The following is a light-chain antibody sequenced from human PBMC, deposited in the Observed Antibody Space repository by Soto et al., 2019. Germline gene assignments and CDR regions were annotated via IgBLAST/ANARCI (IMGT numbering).Light chain of an antibody. J-gene: IGLJ1*01. CDR1: SSNIGAGYD. Sequence: QPVLTQPPSVSGAPGQRVTISCTGSSSNIGAGYDVHWYQQLPGTAPKLLIYGNTNRPSGVPDRFSGSKSGTSASLAITGLQAEYEADYYCQSHDTSLSGYVFGTGTKITVL. CDR3: QSHDTSLSGYV. CDR2: GNT. V-gene: IGLV1-40*01.